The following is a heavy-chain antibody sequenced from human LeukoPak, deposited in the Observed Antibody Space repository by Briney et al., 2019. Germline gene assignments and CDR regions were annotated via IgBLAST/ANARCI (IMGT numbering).Heavy chain of an antibody. CDR1: GFTFSSYS. V-gene: IGHV3-48*01. D-gene: IGHD3-10*02. CDR2: ISRSSTTI. J-gene: IGHJ6*04. CDR3: AELGITMIGGV. Sequence: SGGSLRLSCAASGFTFSSYSMNWVRQAPGKGLEWVSYISRSSTTIFYADSVKGRFTISRDNAKNSLFLQMNSLRAEDAAVYYCAELGITMIGGVWGKGTTVTISS.